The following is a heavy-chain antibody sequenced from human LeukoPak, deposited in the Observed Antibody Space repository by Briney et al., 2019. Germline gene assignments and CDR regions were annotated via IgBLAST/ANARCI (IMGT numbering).Heavy chain of an antibody. V-gene: IGHV3-66*01. CDR3: ARDGYGGNSLYFDY. Sequence: PGGSLRLSCAASGFTFSNYKMNWVRQAPGKGLEWVSVIYSGGGTHYADSVKDRFSISRDNSKNTVYLQMNSLRAEDTAVYYCARDGYGGNSLYFDYWGQGTLVTVSS. CDR1: GFTFSNYK. D-gene: IGHD4-23*01. CDR2: IYSGGGT. J-gene: IGHJ4*02.